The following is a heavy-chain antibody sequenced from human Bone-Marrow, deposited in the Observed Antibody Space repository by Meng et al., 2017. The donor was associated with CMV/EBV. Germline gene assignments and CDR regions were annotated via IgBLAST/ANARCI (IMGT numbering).Heavy chain of an antibody. CDR2: IIPIFGTA. J-gene: IGHJ6*02. Sequence: SVKVSCKASGYTFTGYYMHWVRQAPGQGLEWMGGIIPIFGTANYAQRFQGRVTITTDESTSTAYMELSSLRSEDTAVYYCAGGVVPAAIEAVDYYGMDVWGQGTTVTVFS. CDR3: AGGVVPAAIEAVDYYGMDV. CDR1: GYTFTGYY. D-gene: IGHD2-2*01. V-gene: IGHV1-69*05.